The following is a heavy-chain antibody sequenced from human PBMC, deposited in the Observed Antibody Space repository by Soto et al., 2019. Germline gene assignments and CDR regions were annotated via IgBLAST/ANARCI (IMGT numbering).Heavy chain of an antibody. CDR2: IKQDGSEK. V-gene: IGHV3-7*03. CDR3: ARGGYCSGGSCYSDWFDP. CDR1: GFTFSSYW. D-gene: IGHD2-15*01. J-gene: IGHJ5*02. Sequence: EVQLVESGGGLVQPGGALRLSCAASGFTFSSYWMSWVRQAPGKGLEWVANIKQDGSEKYYVDSVKGRFTISRDNAKNSLYLQMNSLRAEATAVYYCARGGYCSGGSCYSDWFDPWGQGTLVTVSS.